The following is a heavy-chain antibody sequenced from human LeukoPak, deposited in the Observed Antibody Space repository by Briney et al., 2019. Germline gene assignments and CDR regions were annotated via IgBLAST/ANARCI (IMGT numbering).Heavy chain of an antibody. V-gene: IGHV3-74*01. CDR1: GFTFGNSW. CDR3: VVVVEPPDSDGFDV. D-gene: IGHD1-14*01. CDR2: INADGSTA. Sequence: GGALRLSCAASGFTFGNSWVHWVRQAPGKGLVWGSLINADGSTATYADSVKGRCTISRDNARNTLSLQMNSLTIQDTAVYYCVVVVEPPDSDGFDVWGQGTMITVSS. J-gene: IGHJ3*01.